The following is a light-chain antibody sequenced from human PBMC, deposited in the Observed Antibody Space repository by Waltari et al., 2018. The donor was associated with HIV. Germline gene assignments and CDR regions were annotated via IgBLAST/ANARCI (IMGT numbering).Light chain of an antibody. Sequence: EIVLTQSPETLSLSPGENATLSCRASQTVTENYLAWYQQKPGQAPRLLIHGSSSKSTGIPDRVSGSGSVTDFTLTINILVPGDYAIFYCQQYAKSPRTFGQGTKLE. V-gene: IGKV3-20*01. CDR1: QTVTENY. J-gene: IGKJ2*01. CDR2: GSS. CDR3: QQYAKSPRT.